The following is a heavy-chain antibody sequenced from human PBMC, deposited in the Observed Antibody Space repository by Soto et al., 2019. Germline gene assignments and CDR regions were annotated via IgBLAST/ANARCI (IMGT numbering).Heavy chain of an antibody. CDR3: ARVEARYDFWSCYRVFVAERDAFDI. D-gene: IGHD3-3*01. CDR1: GGSFSGYY. CDR2: INHSGST. Sequence: SETLSLTCAVYGGSFSGYYWSWIRQPPGKGLEWIGEINHSGSTSYNPSLKSRVTISVDTSKNQFSLKLSSVTAADTAVYYCARVEARYDFWSCYRVFVAERDAFDIWGQGTMVSVS. V-gene: IGHV4-34*01. J-gene: IGHJ3*02.